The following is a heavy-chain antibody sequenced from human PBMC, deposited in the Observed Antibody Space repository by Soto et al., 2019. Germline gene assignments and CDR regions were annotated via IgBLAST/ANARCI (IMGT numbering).Heavy chain of an antibody. CDR2: INAGNGNT. D-gene: IGHD3-22*01. Sequence: QVQLVQSGAEVKKPGASVKVSCKASGYTFTSYAMHWVRQAPGQRLEWMGWINAGNGNTKYSQTFQGRVTITRDTSASTAYMELSSLISEDTAVYYCAREARGYYDSSGYPDYWGQGTLVTVS. CDR3: AREARGYYDSSGYPDY. V-gene: IGHV1-3*01. J-gene: IGHJ4*02. CDR1: GYTFTSYA.